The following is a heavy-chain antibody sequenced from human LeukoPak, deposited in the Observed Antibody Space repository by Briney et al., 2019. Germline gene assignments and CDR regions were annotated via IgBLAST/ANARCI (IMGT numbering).Heavy chain of an antibody. CDR1: GFTFDDYA. D-gene: IGHD5-18*01. V-gene: IGHV3-9*01. Sequence: GGSLRLSCAASGFTFDDYAMHWVRQAPGKVLEWVSGISWNSGSIGYADSVKGRFTISRDNTKNSLYLQMNGLRAEDTALYFCARVSIAGYPYYYMDVWGKGTSVTVSS. CDR3: ARVSIAGYPYYYMDV. J-gene: IGHJ6*03. CDR2: ISWNSGSI.